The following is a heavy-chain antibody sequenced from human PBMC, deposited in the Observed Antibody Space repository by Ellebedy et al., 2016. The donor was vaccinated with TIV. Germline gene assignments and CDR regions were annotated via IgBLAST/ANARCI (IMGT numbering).Heavy chain of an antibody. CDR3: ARLVTTGTTL. D-gene: IGHD1-1*01. Sequence: GESLKISXTTSGFTFSGYSMNWVRQAPGKGLEWVSSISARSTYIFYADSVKGRFTISRDNAKSSLFLYMNSLRAEDTALYYCARLVTTGTTLWGQGTQVTVSS. J-gene: IGHJ4*02. CDR1: GFTFSGYS. CDR2: ISARSTYI. V-gene: IGHV3-21*01.